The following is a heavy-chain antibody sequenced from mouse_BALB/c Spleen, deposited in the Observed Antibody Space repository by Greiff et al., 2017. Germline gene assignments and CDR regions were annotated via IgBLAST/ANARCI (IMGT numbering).Heavy chain of an antibody. J-gene: IGHJ3*01. V-gene: IGHV3-6*02. CDR1: GYSITSGYY. D-gene: IGHD2-1*01. CDR3: ARGGNFRNWFAY. CDR2: ISYDGSN. Sequence: VQLQQSGPGLVKPSQSLSLTCSVTGYSITSGYYWNWIRQFPGNKLEWMGYISYDGSNNYNPSLKNRISITRDTSKNQFFLKLNSVTTEDTATYYCARGGNFRNWFAYWGQGTLVTVSA.